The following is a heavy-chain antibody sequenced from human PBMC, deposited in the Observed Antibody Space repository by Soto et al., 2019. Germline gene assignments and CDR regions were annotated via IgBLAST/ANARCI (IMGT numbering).Heavy chain of an antibody. CDR2: ISAYNGNT. Sequence: ASVKVSCKASGYTFTSYGISWVRQAPGQGLEWMGWISAYNGNTNYAQKLQGRVTMTTDTSTSTAYMELRSLRSDDTAVYYCARRLLWFGEDYYFDYWGQGTLVTVSS. D-gene: IGHD3-10*01. J-gene: IGHJ4*02. V-gene: IGHV1-18*01. CDR1: GYTFTSYG. CDR3: ARRLLWFGEDYYFDY.